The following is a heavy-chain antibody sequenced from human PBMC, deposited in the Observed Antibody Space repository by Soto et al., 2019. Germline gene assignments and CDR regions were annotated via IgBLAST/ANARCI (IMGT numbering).Heavy chain of an antibody. V-gene: IGHV3-23*01. Sequence: PGGSLRLSCAASGFTFGSYAMSWVRQAPGKGLVWVSRISVNGSSTNYADSVKGRFTISRDNAKNTLYLQMNSLRAEDTAVYYCARGAFPYYFDYWGQGPLVTVSS. J-gene: IGHJ4*02. CDR2: ISVNGSST. D-gene: IGHD3-3*02. CDR1: GFTFGSYA. CDR3: ARGAFPYYFDY.